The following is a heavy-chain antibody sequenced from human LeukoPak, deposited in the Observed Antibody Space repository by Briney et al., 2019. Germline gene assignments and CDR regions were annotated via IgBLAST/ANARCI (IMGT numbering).Heavy chain of an antibody. V-gene: IGHV3-30*04. D-gene: IGHD6-19*01. CDR2: ISYDGSNK. J-gene: IGHJ4*02. Sequence: PGGSLRLSCAASGFTFSSYAMHWVRQAPGKGLEWVAVISYDGSNKYYADSVKGRFTISRDNSKNTLYLQMNSLRAEDTAVYYCAEGSPLIKNWGQGTLVTVSS. CDR1: GFTFSSYA. CDR3: AEGSPLIKN.